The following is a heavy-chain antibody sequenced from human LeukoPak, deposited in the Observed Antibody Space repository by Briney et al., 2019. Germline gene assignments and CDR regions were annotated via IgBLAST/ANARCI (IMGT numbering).Heavy chain of an antibody. D-gene: IGHD2-2*01. Sequence: ASVKVSCKASGGTFSSYAISWVRQAPGQGLEWMGGIIPIFGTANYAQKFQGRVTITADESTSTAYMELSSLRSEDTAVYYCARVGCSSTSCSRYYYYMDVWGKGTTVTVSS. CDR2: IIPIFGTA. CDR3: ARVGCSSTSCSRYYYYMDV. J-gene: IGHJ6*03. CDR1: GGTFSSYA. V-gene: IGHV1-69*13.